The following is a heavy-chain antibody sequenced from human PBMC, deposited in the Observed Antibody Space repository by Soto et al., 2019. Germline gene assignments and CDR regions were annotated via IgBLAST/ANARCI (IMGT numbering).Heavy chain of an antibody. CDR2: VSGSGGST. CDR3: AKGQGYCSGGSCLNWFDP. J-gene: IGHJ5*02. V-gene: IGHV3-23*01. D-gene: IGHD2-15*01. Sequence: GGSLRLSCAASGFTFSTYAMSWVRQAPGKGLEWVSGVSGSGGSTYYADSVKGRFTISRDNSKSMLFLQMNSLRAEDTAVYYCAKGQGYCSGGSCLNWFDPWGQGTLVTVSS. CDR1: GFTFSTYA.